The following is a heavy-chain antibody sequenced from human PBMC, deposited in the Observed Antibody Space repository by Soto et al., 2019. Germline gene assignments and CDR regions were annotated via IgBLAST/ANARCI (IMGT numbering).Heavy chain of an antibody. CDR2: IRRNAYGGTT. CDR1: GFTFGDYA. CDR3: TRASSLDFDF. J-gene: IGHJ4*02. D-gene: IGHD3-16*01. V-gene: IGHV3-49*04. Sequence: GSLRLSCTTSGFTFGDYALSWVRQAPGKGLEWVGFIRRNAYGGTTDYAASVKGRFTISRDDSKSIAYLQMNSLRTEDTALYYCTRASSLDFDFWGQGTLVTVSS.